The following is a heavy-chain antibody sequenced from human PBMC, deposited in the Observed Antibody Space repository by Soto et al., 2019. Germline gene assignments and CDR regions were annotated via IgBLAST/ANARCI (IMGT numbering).Heavy chain of an antibody. CDR2: ISGSSLST. Sequence: EVHLLESGGALVPPGGSLRLSCTVSGISFSDYPMDWVRQAPGQGLEWVSRISGSSLSTYYADSVKGRFTISRDNSNNTLYLEMSSLRGEGTAIYYCAKPQSGSYFAAFDVWGQGTTVTVSS. D-gene: IGHD1-26*01. V-gene: IGHV3-23*01. J-gene: IGHJ3*01. CDR1: GISFSDYP. CDR3: AKPQSGSYFAAFDV.